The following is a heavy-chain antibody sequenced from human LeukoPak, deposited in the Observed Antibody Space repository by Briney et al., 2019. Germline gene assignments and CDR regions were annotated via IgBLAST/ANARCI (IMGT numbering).Heavy chain of an antibody. Sequence: SETLSLTCSVSGDSIRTYYWSWIWQPPGKGLEWIGYIIDTGSTNCKPSLKTRLTMSVDVSKNQISLKLSSVTAADAAVYYCAKAPVTTCSGAYCYPFDYWGQGTLVTVSS. CDR2: IIDTGST. CDR3: AKAPVTTCSGAYCYPFDY. J-gene: IGHJ4*02. D-gene: IGHD2-21*01. V-gene: IGHV4-59*01. CDR1: GDSIRTYY.